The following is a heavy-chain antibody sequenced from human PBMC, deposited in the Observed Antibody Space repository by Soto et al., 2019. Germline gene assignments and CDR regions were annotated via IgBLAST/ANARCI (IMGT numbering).Heavy chain of an antibody. J-gene: IGHJ6*02. V-gene: IGHV1-69*02. CDR2: IIPILGIA. Sequence: ASVKVSCKASGGTFSSYTISWVLRAPGQGLEWMGRIIPILGIANYAQKFQGRVTITADKSTSTAYMELSSLRSDDTAVYYCARNYGDYYYGMDVWGQGTTVTVSS. D-gene: IGHD4-17*01. CDR1: GGTFSSYT. CDR3: ARNYGDYYYGMDV.